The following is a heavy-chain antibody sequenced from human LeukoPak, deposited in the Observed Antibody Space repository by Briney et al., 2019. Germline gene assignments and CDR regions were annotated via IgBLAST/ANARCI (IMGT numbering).Heavy chain of an antibody. D-gene: IGHD2-21*01. CDR3: AKRSRGYYDY. CDR2: VYSGDDGT. Sequence: GGSLRLSCAASGFTVFSDNMSWVHQSPGKGLEWVSVVYSGDDGTNYAESVRGRFTISRDNSKNTVYLQMNSLRVEDTGVYYCAKRSRGYYDYWGQGTLVTVSS. V-gene: IGHV3-66*02. CDR1: GFTVFSDN. J-gene: IGHJ4*02.